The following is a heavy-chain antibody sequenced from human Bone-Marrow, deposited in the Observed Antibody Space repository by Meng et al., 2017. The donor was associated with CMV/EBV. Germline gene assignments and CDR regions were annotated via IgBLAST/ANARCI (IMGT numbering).Heavy chain of an antibody. Sequence: SCKASGYTFTGYYMHWVRQAPGKGLEWVAFIRYDGSNKYYADSVKGRLTISRDNSKNTLYLQMNSLRAEDTAVYYCAKSVEKPTYYDILTGYYTYYGMDVWGQGTTVTVSS. CDR3: AKSVEKPTYYDILTGYYTYYGMDV. CDR1: GYTFTGYY. J-gene: IGHJ6*02. CDR2: IRYDGSNK. V-gene: IGHV3-30*02. D-gene: IGHD3-9*01.